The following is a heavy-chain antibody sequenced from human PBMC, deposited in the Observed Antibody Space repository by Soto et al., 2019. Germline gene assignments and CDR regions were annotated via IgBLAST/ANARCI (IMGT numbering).Heavy chain of an antibody. Sequence: SETLSLTCAVSGGSISSGGYSWSWIRQPPGKGLEWIGYIYHSGSTYYNPSLKSRVTISVDRSKNQFSLKLSSVTAADTAVYYCARAMIVVDLNWFDPWGQGTLVPVSS. CDR3: ARAMIVVDLNWFDP. D-gene: IGHD3-22*01. V-gene: IGHV4-30-2*01. J-gene: IGHJ5*02. CDR2: IYHSGST. CDR1: GGSISSGGYS.